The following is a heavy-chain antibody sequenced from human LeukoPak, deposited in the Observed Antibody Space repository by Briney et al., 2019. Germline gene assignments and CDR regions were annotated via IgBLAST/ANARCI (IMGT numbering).Heavy chain of an antibody. CDR1: GFTFSTYS. D-gene: IGHD7-27*01. J-gene: IGHJ4*02. V-gene: IGHV3-48*01. CDR2: ISSSSNTI. Sequence: GGSLRLSCAASGFTFSTYSMNWVRQAPGKGLEWISYISSSSNTIYYADSVKGRFTISRDNAKNSLYLQMHSLRAEDTAVYYCARGATGDRLGYLGQGSLVTVSS. CDR3: ARGATGDRLGY.